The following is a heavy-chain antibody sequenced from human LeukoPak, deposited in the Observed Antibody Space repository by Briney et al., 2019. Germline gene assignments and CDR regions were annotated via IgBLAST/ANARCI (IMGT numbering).Heavy chain of an antibody. V-gene: IGHV1-69*06. Sequence: SVKVSCKASGGTFSSYAISWVRQAPGQGLEWMGGIIPIFGTANYAQKFQGGVTITADKSTSTAYMELSSLRSEDTAVYYCARGYYYGSGSYGADGMDVWGQGTTVTVSS. J-gene: IGHJ6*02. CDR1: GGTFSSYA. D-gene: IGHD3-10*01. CDR3: ARGYYYGSGSYGADGMDV. CDR2: IIPIFGTA.